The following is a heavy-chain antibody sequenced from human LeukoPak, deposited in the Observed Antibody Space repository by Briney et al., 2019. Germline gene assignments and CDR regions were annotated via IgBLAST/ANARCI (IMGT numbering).Heavy chain of an antibody. Sequence: ASVKVSCKASGYTFTDYHITWVRQAPGQGLEWMGWIGPSNGKTNYAQKFQGRVTMTRDTSTSTVYMELSRLRSEDTAVYYCARGGDIVLMVYAVPSSDFDYWGQGTLVTVSS. J-gene: IGHJ4*02. D-gene: IGHD2-8*01. V-gene: IGHV1-18*01. CDR2: IGPSNGKT. CDR1: GYTFTDYH. CDR3: ARGGDIVLMVYAVPSSDFDY.